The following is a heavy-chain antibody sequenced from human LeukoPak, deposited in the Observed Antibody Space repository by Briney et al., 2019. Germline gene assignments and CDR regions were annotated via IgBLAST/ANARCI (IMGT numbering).Heavy chain of an antibody. Sequence: GASVKVSCKASGYTFNSYGISWVRQARGQGLEWMGWINPNSGGTNYAQKFQGRVTMTRDTSISTAYMELSRLRSDDTAVYYCARHRRSYYDSSGPHFYYFDYWGQGTLVTVSS. V-gene: IGHV1-2*02. CDR1: GYTFNSYG. CDR2: INPNSGGT. CDR3: ARHRRSYYDSSGPHFYYFDY. D-gene: IGHD3-22*01. J-gene: IGHJ4*02.